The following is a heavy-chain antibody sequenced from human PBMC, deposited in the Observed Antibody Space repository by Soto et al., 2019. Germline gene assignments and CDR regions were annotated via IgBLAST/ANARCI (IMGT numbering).Heavy chain of an antibody. D-gene: IGHD2-2*01. CDR3: ARGGYCSSTSCYSYYYYGMDV. J-gene: IGHJ6*02. Sequence: SETLSLTCAVSGGSISSGGYSWSWIRQPPGKGLEWIGYIYHSGSTYYNPSLKSRVTISVDRSKNQFSLKLSSVTAADTAVYYCARGGYCSSTSCYSYYYYGMDVWGQGT. CDR2: IYHSGST. V-gene: IGHV4-30-2*01. CDR1: GGSISSGGYS.